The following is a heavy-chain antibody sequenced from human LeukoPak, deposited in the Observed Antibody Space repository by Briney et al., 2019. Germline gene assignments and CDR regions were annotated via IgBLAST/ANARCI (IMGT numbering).Heavy chain of an antibody. CDR2: INAGNGNT. V-gene: IGHV1-3*03. CDR1: GYTFTSYA. D-gene: IGHD6-13*01. CDR3: AREVYSSSWYQASYNWFDP. J-gene: IGHJ5*02. Sequence: GASVKVSCKASGYTFTSYAMHWVRQAPGQRLEWMGWINAGNGNTKYSQEFQGRVTITRDTSASTAHMELSSLRSEDMAVYYCAREVYSSSWYQASYNWFDPWGQGTLVTVSS.